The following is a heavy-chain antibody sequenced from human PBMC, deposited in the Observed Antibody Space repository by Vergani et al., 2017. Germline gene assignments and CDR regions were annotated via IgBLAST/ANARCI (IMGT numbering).Heavy chain of an antibody. Sequence: QVQLQESGPGLVKPSETLSLTCTVSGCSISSYYWSWFRQPPGKGLEWIGYIYYSGSTNYNPSIKSRVTISVDTSKNQFSLKLSSVTAAGTAVYYCARAGRGLYLTDVWGKGTTVTVSS. D-gene: IGHD2-8*01. CDR1: GCSISSYY. CDR3: ARAGRGLYLTDV. J-gene: IGHJ6*04. V-gene: IGHV4-59*01. CDR2: IYYSGST.